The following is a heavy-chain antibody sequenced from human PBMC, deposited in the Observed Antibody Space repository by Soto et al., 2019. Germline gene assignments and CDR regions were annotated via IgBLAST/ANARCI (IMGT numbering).Heavy chain of an antibody. Sequence: SETLSLTCTVSGGCIRSYYWTWIRQPPGKGLEWIGYIDYSGSTTYSPSLKTRVTLSVDTSKNQFSLKLRSVTAADTAVYFCARGRGDSRGTNFDFWGQGILVTVSS. V-gene: IGHV4-59*01. CDR1: GGCIRSYY. J-gene: IGHJ4*02. CDR2: IDYSGST. D-gene: IGHD3-22*01. CDR3: ARGRGDSRGTNFDF.